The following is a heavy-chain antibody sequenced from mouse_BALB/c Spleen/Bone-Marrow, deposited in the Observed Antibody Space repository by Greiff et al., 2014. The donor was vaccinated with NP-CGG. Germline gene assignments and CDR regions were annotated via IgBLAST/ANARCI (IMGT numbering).Heavy chain of an antibody. J-gene: IGHJ1*01. D-gene: IGHD2-1*01. CDR2: LWGGGST. Sequence: QVQLKQSGPGLVAPSQSLSITCPVSGFSLNDYGVSWIRQPPGKGLEWLGVLWGGGSTYYNSALKSGLSISKDNSKSQVFLKMNSLQTDDTAMYYCAKQYGNYDWYFDVWGAGTTVTVSS. CDR1: GFSLNDYG. CDR3: AKQYGNYDWYFDV. V-gene: IGHV2-6-5*01.